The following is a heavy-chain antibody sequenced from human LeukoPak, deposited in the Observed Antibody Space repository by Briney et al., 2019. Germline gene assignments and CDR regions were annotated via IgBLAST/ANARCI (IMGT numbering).Heavy chain of an antibody. J-gene: IGHJ4*02. CDR2: IDPSDSYT. D-gene: IGHD3-10*01. Sequence: GESLQISCQGSGYSFSSYWINWVRQMPGKGLEWMGRIDPSDSYTNYNPSFQGHVTISADKSISTAYLQWSGLMASDTAMYYCARHTISDYWGQGTQVTVSS. CDR1: GYSFSSYW. V-gene: IGHV5-10-1*01. CDR3: ARHTISDY.